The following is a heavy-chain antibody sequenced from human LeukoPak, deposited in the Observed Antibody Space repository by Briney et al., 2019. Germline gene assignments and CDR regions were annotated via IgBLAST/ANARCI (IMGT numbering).Heavy chain of an antibody. V-gene: IGHV1-18*01. D-gene: IGHD3-3*01. CDR3: ARDKGGVLEWLWTLGDAFDI. Sequence: ASVKVSCKASGYTFTSYGISWVRQAPGQGLEWMGWISAYNGNTNYAQKLQGRVTMTTDTSTSTAYMELRSLRSDDTAVYYCARDKGGVLEWLWTLGDAFDIWGQGTMVTVSS. CDR1: GYTFTSYG. CDR2: ISAYNGNT. J-gene: IGHJ3*02.